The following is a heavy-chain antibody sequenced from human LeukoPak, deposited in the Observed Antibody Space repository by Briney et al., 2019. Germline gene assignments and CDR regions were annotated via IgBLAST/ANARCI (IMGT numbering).Heavy chain of an antibody. Sequence: SETLSLTCVVYGGSFSGYYWSWIRQPPGKGLEWIGEINHSGSTNYNPSLKGRATISVDTSKNQFSLKLSSVTAADTAVYYCARSASYYFDYWGQGTLVTVSS. CDR3: ARSASYYFDY. J-gene: IGHJ4*02. CDR2: INHSGST. CDR1: GGSFSGYY. V-gene: IGHV4-34*01.